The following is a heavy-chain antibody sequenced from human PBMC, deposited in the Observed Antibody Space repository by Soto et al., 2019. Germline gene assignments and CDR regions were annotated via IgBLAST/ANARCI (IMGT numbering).Heavy chain of an antibody. J-gene: IGHJ6*02. CDR1: GFTFDDYA. V-gene: IGHV3-9*01. CDR3: AKDSNLGGWGGMDG. D-gene: IGHD3-16*01. CDR2: ISWNSGSI. Sequence: EVQLVESGGGLVQPGRSLRLSCAASGFTFDDYAMHWVRQAPGKGLEWVSGISWNSGSIGYADSVKGRFTISRDNAKNSLYLQMNSLRAEDTALYYCAKDSNLGGWGGMDGWGQGTTVTVSS.